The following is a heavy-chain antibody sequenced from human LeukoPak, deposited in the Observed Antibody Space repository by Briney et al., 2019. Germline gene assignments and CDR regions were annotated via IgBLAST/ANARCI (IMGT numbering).Heavy chain of an antibody. D-gene: IGHD3-9*01. CDR2: ISYSGIT. CDR3: ARDRDDIGKWYYAFDI. Sequence: SETLSLTCTVSGGSLSTSFWSWIRQPPGKGLEWISYISYSGITNYNPSLKSRVTISVDTSKNQFSLKLSSVTAADTAVYYCARDRDDIGKWYYAFDIWGQGTMVTVSS. V-gene: IGHV4-59*01. J-gene: IGHJ3*02. CDR1: GGSLSTSF.